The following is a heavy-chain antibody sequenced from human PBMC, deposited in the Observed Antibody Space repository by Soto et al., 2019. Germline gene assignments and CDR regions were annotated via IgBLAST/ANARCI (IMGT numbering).Heavy chain of an antibody. V-gene: IGHV1-69*13. CDR2: IIPIFGTA. D-gene: IGHD2-2*01. CDR1: GGTFSSYA. Sequence: ASVKVSCKASGGTFSSYAISWVRQAPGQGLEWMGGIIPIFGTANYAQKFQGRVTITADESTSTAYMELSSLRSEDTAVYYCAGPLRPAATYYYYYMDVWGKGTTVTVSS. J-gene: IGHJ6*03. CDR3: AGPLRPAATYYYYYMDV.